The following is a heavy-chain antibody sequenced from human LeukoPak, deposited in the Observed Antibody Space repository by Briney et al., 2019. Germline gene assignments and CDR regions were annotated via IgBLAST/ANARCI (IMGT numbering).Heavy chain of an antibody. D-gene: IGHD1-26*01. J-gene: IGHJ4*02. V-gene: IGHV3-66*01. Sequence: GGSLRLSCAASGFTVSSNYMSWARQAPGKGLEWVSVIYTSGSTFYADSVKGRFTISRDNSKNTLYLQMNSLRAEDTAVYYCAREGRRVAGATDYRGQGTLVTVSS. CDR3: AREGRRVAGATDY. CDR2: IYTSGST. CDR1: GFTVSSNY.